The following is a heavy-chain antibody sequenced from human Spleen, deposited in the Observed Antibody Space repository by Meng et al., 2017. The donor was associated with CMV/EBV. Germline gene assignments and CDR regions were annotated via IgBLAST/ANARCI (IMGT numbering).Heavy chain of an antibody. Sequence: YIFTGFYIHWVRQAPGLGLEWMGYVDPTSGGTHYAQKFQGRVTMTGDTTISTAYMELTRLKSDDTAVYYCARKATYSSGWDYYFDSWGQGALVTVSS. CDR3: ARKATYSSGWDYYFDS. CDR1: YIFTGFY. V-gene: IGHV1-2*02. J-gene: IGHJ4*02. CDR2: VDPTSGGT. D-gene: IGHD6-19*01.